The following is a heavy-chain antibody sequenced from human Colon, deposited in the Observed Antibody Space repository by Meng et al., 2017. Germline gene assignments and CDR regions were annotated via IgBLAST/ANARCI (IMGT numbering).Heavy chain of an antibody. J-gene: IGHJ5*02. Sequence: VESGVARVLSGGSLSLSCAVSACNLDIKRMHWVRQVTGKGLECVSVITYNGGHIYYADSVKGLFTISKYNSRSSFYLQMNTLMDEDTAVYYCASHGGESWGLGTLVTVSS. D-gene: IGHD6-25*01. CDR1: ACNLDIKR. V-gene: IGHV3-30*13. CDR3: ASHGGES. CDR2: ITYNGGHI.